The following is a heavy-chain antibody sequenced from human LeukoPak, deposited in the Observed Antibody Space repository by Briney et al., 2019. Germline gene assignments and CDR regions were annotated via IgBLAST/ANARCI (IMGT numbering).Heavy chain of an antibody. CDR1: GFTFSSYA. Sequence: GGSLRLSCAASGFTFSSYAMHWVRQAPGKGLEWVALISYDGSNKNYADSVKGRLTISRDNSKNTLYLQMNSLRAADTAVYYCARSAAAGRIVATFGYWGQGTLVIVSS. CDR2: ISYDGSNK. D-gene: IGHD5-12*01. V-gene: IGHV3-30*04. CDR3: ARSAAAGRIVATFGY. J-gene: IGHJ4*02.